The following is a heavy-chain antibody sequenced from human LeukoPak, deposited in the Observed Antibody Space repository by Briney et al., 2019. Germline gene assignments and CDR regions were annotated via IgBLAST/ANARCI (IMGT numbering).Heavy chain of an antibody. CDR2: IRSKAYGGTT. CDR3: TRDSLDDAFDI. J-gene: IGHJ3*02. Sequence: SSGDYYWSWIRQPPGKGLEWVGFIRSKAYGGTTEYAASVKGRFTISRDGSKSIAYLQMNSLKTEDTAVYYCTRDSLDDAFDIWGQGTMVTVSS. CDR1: SSGDYY. V-gene: IGHV3-49*01. D-gene: IGHD3-16*01.